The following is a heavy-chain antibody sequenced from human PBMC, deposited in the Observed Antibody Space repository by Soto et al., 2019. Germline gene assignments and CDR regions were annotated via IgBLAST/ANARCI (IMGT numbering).Heavy chain of an antibody. CDR3: ARVRYYDSGSSINWFDP. J-gene: IGHJ5*02. CDR2: ISSSGSTI. CDR1: GFTFSDYY. V-gene: IGHV3-11*01. Sequence: GGSLRLSCAASGFTFSDYYMSWIRQAPGKGLEWVSYISSSGSTIYYADSVKGRFTISRDNATNSLYLQMNSLRAEDTAVYYCARVRYYDSGSSINWFDPWGQGNLVTFSS. D-gene: IGHD3-10*01.